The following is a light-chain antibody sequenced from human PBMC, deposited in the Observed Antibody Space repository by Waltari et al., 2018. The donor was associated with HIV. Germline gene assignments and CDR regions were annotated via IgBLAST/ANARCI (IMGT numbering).Light chain of an antibody. J-gene: IGLJ2*01. CDR3: TSYISGTSPV. CDR2: EVT. V-gene: IGLV2-14*01. CDR1: DLNDNEY. Sequence: QSVLTQPASVSGSPGQSITISCDLNDNEYVSWYQRHPCKAPKVIIYEVTNRPSGLSNRFSGSKSGNTATLTISGLQPEDEADYFCTSYISGTSPVFGRGTRVTVL.